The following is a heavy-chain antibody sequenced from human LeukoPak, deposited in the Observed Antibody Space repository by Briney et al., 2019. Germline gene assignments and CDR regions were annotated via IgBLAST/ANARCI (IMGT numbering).Heavy chain of an antibody. CDR3: ARGTIAAAGYYYFDY. Sequence: GGSLRFSGAASGFTFSSYWMSWVRQAPGKGLEWVANIKQDGSEKYYVDSVKGRFTISRDNAKNSLYLQMNSLRAEDTAVYYCARGTIAAAGYYYFDYWGQGTQVTVSS. D-gene: IGHD6-13*01. CDR1: GFTFSSYW. J-gene: IGHJ4*02. CDR2: IKQDGSEK. V-gene: IGHV3-7*04.